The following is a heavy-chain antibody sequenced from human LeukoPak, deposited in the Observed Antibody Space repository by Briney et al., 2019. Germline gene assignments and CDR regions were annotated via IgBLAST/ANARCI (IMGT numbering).Heavy chain of an antibody. V-gene: IGHV3-9*01. D-gene: IGHD6-19*01. CDR1: GFTFDDYA. CDR3: AKDIASCSSGWCPFDY. Sequence: PGGSLRLSCAASGFTFDDYAMHWVRQAPGKGLEWVSGISWNSGSIGYADSVKGRFTISRDNAKNSLYLQMNSLRAEDTALYYCAKDIASCSSGWCPFDYWGQGTLVTVSS. CDR2: ISWNSGSI. J-gene: IGHJ4*02.